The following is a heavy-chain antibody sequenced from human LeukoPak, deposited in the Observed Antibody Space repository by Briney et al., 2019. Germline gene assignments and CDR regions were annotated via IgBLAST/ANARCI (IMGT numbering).Heavy chain of an antibody. CDR2: ISGSGRTI. CDR1: GFTFSDYY. D-gene: IGHD6-6*01. J-gene: IGHJ4*02. Sequence: GGSLRLSCAASGFTFSDYYMNWVRQAPGKGLEWVSYISGSGRTIFHADSVKGRFTISRDNAKDSLYLQMNSLTAEDTAVYYCARGPAARMDYWGQGTLVTVSS. V-gene: IGHV3-11*04. CDR3: ARGPAARMDY.